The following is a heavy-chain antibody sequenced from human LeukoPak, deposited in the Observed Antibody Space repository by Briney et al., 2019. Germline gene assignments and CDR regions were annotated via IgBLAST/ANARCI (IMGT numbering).Heavy chain of an antibody. J-gene: IGHJ4*02. D-gene: IGHD1-26*01. CDR2: IYYSGST. V-gene: IGHV4-30-4*08. Sequence: PSETLSLTCTVSGYAITNGYYWSWIRQPPGKGLEWIGSIYYSGSTYYNPSLKSRVTISEDTSKNQFSLKLSSVTAADTAVYYCARDRGWELLDYWGQGTLVTVSS. CDR1: GYAITNGYY. CDR3: ARDRGWELLDY.